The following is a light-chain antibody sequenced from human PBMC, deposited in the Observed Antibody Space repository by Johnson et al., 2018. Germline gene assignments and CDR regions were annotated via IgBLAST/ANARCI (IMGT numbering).Light chain of an antibody. V-gene: IGLV1-51*02. CDR2: ENN. CDR1: SSNIGNNY. CDR3: GTLDSSLSAGKV. J-gene: IGLJ1*01. Sequence: QSVLTQPPSVSAAPGQKVTISCSGSSSNIGNNYVSWYQQLPGTAPQLLIYENNKRPSGIPDRFSGSQSGTSATLGITGLQTGDEADYDCGTLDSSLSAGKVLGTGTKVTVL.